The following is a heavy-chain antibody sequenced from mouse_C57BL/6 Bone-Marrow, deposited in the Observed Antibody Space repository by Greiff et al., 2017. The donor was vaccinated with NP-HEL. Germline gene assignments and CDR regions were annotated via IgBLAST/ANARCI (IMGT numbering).Heavy chain of an antibody. CDR1: GYTFTSYW. D-gene: IGHD2-4*01. CDR3: AREFSSMMTTGGYWDFGG. V-gene: IGHV1-59*01. J-gene: IGHJ1*03. Sequence: VQLQQPGAELVRPGTSVKLSCKASGYTFTSYWMHWVKQRPGQGLEWIGVIDPSDSYTNYNQKFKGKATLTVDTSSSTAYMQLSSLTSEDSAVYDGAREFSSMMTTGGYWDFGGWGTGPTVTVAS. CDR2: IDPSDSYT.